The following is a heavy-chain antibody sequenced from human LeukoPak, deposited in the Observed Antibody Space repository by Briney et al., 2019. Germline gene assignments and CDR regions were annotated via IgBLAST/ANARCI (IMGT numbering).Heavy chain of an antibody. V-gene: IGHV4-34*01. D-gene: IGHD3-16*01. Sequence: PSETLSLTCAVYGGSFSAYYWSWIRQPPGKGLEWIGEINHSGSTNYNPSLKSRVTVSVDTSKNQFSLKLSSVTAADTALYYCVRGSTLRHYQYWGQGTLVTVSS. J-gene: IGHJ4*02. CDR2: INHSGST. CDR1: GGSFSAYY. CDR3: VRGSTLRHYQY.